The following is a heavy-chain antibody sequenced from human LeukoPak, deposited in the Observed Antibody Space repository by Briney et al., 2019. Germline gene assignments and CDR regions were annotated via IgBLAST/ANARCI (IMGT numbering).Heavy chain of an antibody. Sequence: PGGSLRLSCAASGFTFSSYSMNWVRQAPGKGLEWVSYISSSSSTIYYADSVKGRFTISRDNAKNSLYLQMNSLRAEDTAVYYCARDRYYYDSSGYLGEFDYWGQGTLVTVSS. CDR2: ISSSSSTI. CDR3: ARDRYYYDSSGYLGEFDY. D-gene: IGHD3-22*01. V-gene: IGHV3-48*01. J-gene: IGHJ4*02. CDR1: GFTFSSYS.